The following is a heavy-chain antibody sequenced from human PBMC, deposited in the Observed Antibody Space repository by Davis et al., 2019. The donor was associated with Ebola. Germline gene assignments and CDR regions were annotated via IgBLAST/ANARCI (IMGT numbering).Heavy chain of an antibody. J-gene: IGHJ5*02. V-gene: IGHV1-18*01. CDR2: ISAYNGNT. Sequence: ASVKVSCKASAYTFTSYGISWVRQAPGQGLEWMGWISAYNGNTNYAQKFQGRVTITADKSTSTAYMELSSLRSEDTAVYYCARGLPLIAAAGTLWFDPWGQGTLVTVSS. CDR3: ARGLPLIAAAGTLWFDP. D-gene: IGHD6-13*01. CDR1: AYTFTSYG.